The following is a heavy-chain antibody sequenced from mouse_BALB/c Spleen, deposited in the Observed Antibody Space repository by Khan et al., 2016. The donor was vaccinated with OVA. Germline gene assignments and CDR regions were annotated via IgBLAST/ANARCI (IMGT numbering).Heavy chain of an antibody. CDR3: TRNDYDRGALYAMDY. CDR1: GYTFTDYS. J-gene: IGHJ4*01. D-gene: IGHD2-4*01. V-gene: IGHV9-2-1*01. CDR2: INTETGEP. Sequence: QIQLVQSGPELKKPGETVKISCKASGYTFTDYSMQWVKQAPGKGLKWVGWINTETGEPTYADDFKGRFAFSLETSASTAYLQINNLKNEDTATYFCTRNDYDRGALYAMDYWGQGTSVTVSS.